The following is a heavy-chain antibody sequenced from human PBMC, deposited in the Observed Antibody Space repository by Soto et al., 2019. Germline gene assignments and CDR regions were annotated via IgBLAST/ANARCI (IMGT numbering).Heavy chain of an antibody. CDR2: IIPIFGTA. D-gene: IGHD3-3*01. V-gene: IGHV1-69*13. Sequence: SVKVSCTASGCTFSSYAISWVRQAPGQGLEWMGGIIPIFGTANYAQKFQGRVTITADESTSTAYMELSSLRSEDTAVYYCAREVYYDVWSGYHHWGQGTLVTVSS. CDR3: AREVYYDVWSGYHH. J-gene: IGHJ5*02. CDR1: GCTFSSYA.